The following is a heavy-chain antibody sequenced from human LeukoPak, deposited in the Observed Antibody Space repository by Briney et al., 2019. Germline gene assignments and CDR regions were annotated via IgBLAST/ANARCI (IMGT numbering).Heavy chain of an antibody. D-gene: IGHD2-2*01. CDR3: AGYCSSTSCYDAFDI. CDR1: GGSISSYY. Sequence: SETLSLTCTVSGGSISSYYWSWIRQPPGKGLEWSWYIYYSGSTNYNPSLKSRVTISVDTSKHQFSLTLTSVTAADTAVYYCAGYCSSTSCYDAFDIWGQGTMVTVSS. V-gene: IGHV4-59*01. CDR2: IYYSGST. J-gene: IGHJ3*02.